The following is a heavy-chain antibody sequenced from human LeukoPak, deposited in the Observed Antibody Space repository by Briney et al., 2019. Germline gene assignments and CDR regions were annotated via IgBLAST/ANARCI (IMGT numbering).Heavy chain of an antibody. D-gene: IGHD4-23*01. CDR2: ISAYNGNT. Sequence: GSVKVSCKASGYTFTSYGISWVRQAPGQGLEWMGWISAYNGNTNYAQKLQGRVTMTTDTSTSTAYMELSRLRSDDTAVYYCAMPDYGGKGETYYFDYWGQGTLVTVSS. J-gene: IGHJ4*02. V-gene: IGHV1-18*01. CDR3: AMPDYGGKGETYYFDY. CDR1: GYTFTSYG.